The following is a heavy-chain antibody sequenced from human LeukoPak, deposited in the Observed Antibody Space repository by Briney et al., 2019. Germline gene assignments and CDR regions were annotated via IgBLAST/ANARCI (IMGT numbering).Heavy chain of an antibody. CDR1: GGSISSSSYY. CDR2: ISSSGNTI. CDR3: AREQVTSPWSQNDAFDI. V-gene: IGHV3-11*04. Sequence: LSLTCTVSGGSISSSSYYWGWIRQAPGKGLEWVSYISSSGNTIFYADSVKGRFTISRDNAKNSLYLQMNSLRAEDTALYYCAREQVTSPWSQNDAFDIWGQGTMVTVSS. J-gene: IGHJ3*02. D-gene: IGHD5-18*01.